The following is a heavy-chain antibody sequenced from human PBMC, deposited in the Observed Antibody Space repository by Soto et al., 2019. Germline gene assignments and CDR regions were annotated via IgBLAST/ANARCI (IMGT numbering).Heavy chain of an antibody. J-gene: IGHJ5*02. Sequence: GASVKGSCKASGYTFTGYYMHWVRQAPGQRLEWMGWINPNSGGTNYAQKFQGWVTMTRDTSISTAYMELSRLRSDDTAVYYCARADYIGGSYLPYNWFDPWGQGTLVTVSS. V-gene: IGHV1-2*04. CDR1: GYTFTGYY. CDR3: ARADYIGGSYLPYNWFDP. D-gene: IGHD3-16*02. CDR2: INPNSGGT.